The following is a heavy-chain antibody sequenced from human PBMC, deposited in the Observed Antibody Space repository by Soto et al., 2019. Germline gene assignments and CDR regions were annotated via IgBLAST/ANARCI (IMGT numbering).Heavy chain of an antibody. CDR3: ARGTVYVPFLFPCLDV. D-gene: IGHD3-10*02. CDR1: GESLSAYY. J-gene: IGHJ6*02. V-gene: IGHV4-34*01. Sequence: QVHLQQWGAGLLRPSETLSLTCAVYGESLSAYYWTWIRQPPGKGLEWIGEINQSGSTNYNPSLKSRVTMSADTSKKHFSLKVTSVTAADTAVYYCARGTVYVPFLFPCLDVWGQGTTVTVSS. CDR2: INQSGST.